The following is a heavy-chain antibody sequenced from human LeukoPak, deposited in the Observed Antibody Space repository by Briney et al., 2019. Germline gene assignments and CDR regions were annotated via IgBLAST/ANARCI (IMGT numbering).Heavy chain of an antibody. Sequence: GGSLRLSCAASGFTFSSYAMSWVRQAPGKGLEWVSAISGSGGSTYYADSVKGRSTISRDNSKKTLYLQMNSLRAEDTAVYYCAKDTLARAVAGWTNYWGQGTLVTVSS. J-gene: IGHJ4*02. V-gene: IGHV3-23*01. D-gene: IGHD6-19*01. CDR3: AKDTLARAVAGWTNY. CDR1: GFTFSSYA. CDR2: ISGSGGST.